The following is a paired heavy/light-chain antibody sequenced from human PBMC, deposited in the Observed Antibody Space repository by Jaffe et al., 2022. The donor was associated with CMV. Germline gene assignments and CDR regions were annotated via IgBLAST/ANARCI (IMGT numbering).Heavy chain of an antibody. CDR3: AKKGYTFDY. V-gene: IGHV3-23*01. D-gene: IGHD2-2*02. CDR2: ISGSGGST. Sequence: EVQLLESGGGLVQPGGSLRLSCAASGFTFSSYAMSWVRQAPGKGLEWVSAISGSGGSTYYADSVKGRFTIFRDNSKNTLYLQMNSLRAEDTALYYCAKKGYTFDYWGQGTLVTVSS. CDR1: GFTFSSYA. J-gene: IGHJ4*02.
Light chain of an antibody. CDR2: AAS. CDR3: QQVNSYPYT. J-gene: IGKJ2*01. Sequence: IQLTQSPSSLSASVGDRVTITCRASQGISSYLAWYQQKPGKAPKLLIYAASTLQSGVPSRFSGSGSGTDFTLTISSLQPEDFATYYCQQVNSYPYTFGQGTKLEIK. V-gene: IGKV1-9*01. CDR1: QGISSY.